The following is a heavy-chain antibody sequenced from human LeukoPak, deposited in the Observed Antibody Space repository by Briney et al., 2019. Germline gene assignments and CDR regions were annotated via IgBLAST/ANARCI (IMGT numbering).Heavy chain of an antibody. CDR2: ISAYNGNT. V-gene: IGHV1-18*01. D-gene: IGHD2-15*01. CDR1: GYTFTSYG. J-gene: IGHJ6*03. CDR3: ARTGALAKYCSGGSCYSHYYYYMDV. Sequence: ASVKVSCKASGYTFTSYGISWVRQAPGQGLEWMGWISAYNGNTNYAQKLQGRVTMTTDKSTSTAYMELRSLRSDDTAVYYCARTGALAKYCSGGSCYSHYYYYMDVWGKGTTLTVSS.